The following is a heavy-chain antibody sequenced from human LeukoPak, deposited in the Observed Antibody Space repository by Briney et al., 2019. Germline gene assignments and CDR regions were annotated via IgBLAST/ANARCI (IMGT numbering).Heavy chain of an antibody. CDR1: GFTFSSYS. D-gene: IGHD2-15*01. V-gene: IGHV3-21*04. J-gene: IGHJ4*02. Sequence: GGSLRLSCAASGFTFSSYSMNWVRQAPGKGLEWVSSISSSSSYIYYADSVKGRFTISRDNAKNSLYLQMNSLRSEDTAVYYCAREVGGTSNPFDYWGQGTLVTVSS. CDR3: AREVGGTSNPFDY. CDR2: ISSSSSYI.